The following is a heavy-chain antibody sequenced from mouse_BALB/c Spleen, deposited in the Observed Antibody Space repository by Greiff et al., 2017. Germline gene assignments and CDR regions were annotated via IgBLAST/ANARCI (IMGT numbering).Heavy chain of an antibody. D-gene: IGHD1-2*01. CDR2: ISYSGST. CDR1: GYSITSDYA. CDR3: ARWGFITTYFDY. Sequence: EVHLVESGPGLVKPSQSLSLTCTVTGYSITSDYAWNWIRQFPGNKLEWMGYISYSGSTSYNPSLKSRISITRDTSKNQFFLQLNSVTTEDTATYYCARWGFITTYFDYWGQGTTLTVSS. V-gene: IGHV3-2*02. J-gene: IGHJ2*01.